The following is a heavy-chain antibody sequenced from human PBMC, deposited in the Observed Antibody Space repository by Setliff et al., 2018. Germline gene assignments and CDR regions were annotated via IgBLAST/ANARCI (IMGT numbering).Heavy chain of an antibody. Sequence: PGGSLRLSCAASGFTFSSYAMSWVRQAPGKGLEWVSAISGSGGSTYYADSVKGRFTISRDNSKNTLYLQMNSLRAEDTAVYYCAKDKARYCSGGSCYGSYYFDYWGQGTLVTVSS. CDR2: ISGSGGST. J-gene: IGHJ4*02. V-gene: IGHV3-23*01. CDR3: AKDKARYCSGGSCYGSYYFDY. D-gene: IGHD2-15*01. CDR1: GFTFSSYA.